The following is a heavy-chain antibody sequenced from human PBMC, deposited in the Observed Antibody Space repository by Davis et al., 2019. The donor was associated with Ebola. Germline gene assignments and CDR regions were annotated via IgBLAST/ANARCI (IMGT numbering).Heavy chain of an antibody. CDR3: AGAWD. V-gene: IGHV3-23*01. Sequence: GESLKISCAASGFTFSRYAMSWVRQAPGKGLEAVSYIVARGDYTEYTDPVRGRFTASRDNSRNTLYLQMNSLRAEDTAVYYCAGAWDWGQGTLVTVSS. D-gene: IGHD3-16*01. CDR2: IVARGDYT. CDR1: GFTFSRYA. J-gene: IGHJ4*02.